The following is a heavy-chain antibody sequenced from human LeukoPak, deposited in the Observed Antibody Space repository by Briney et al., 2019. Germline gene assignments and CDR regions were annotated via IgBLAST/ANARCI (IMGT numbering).Heavy chain of an antibody. Sequence: ASVTVSCKASGYTFTTYDINWVRQATGQGLEWMGWMNPNSGNTGYAQKFQGRVTMTRNTSISTAYMELSSLRSEDTAVYYCARGPNKSDGGNSGSAWFDPWGQGTLVTVSS. V-gene: IGHV1-8*01. CDR2: MNPNSGNT. CDR1: GYTFTTYD. J-gene: IGHJ5*02. CDR3: ARGPNKSDGGNSGSAWFDP. D-gene: IGHD4-23*01.